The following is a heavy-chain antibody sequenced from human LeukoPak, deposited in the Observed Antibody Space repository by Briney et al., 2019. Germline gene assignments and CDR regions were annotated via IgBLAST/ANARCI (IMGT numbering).Heavy chain of an antibody. CDR2: ISYDGSNK. D-gene: IGHD3-22*01. CDR3: ACRPSSVYYYGIFDY. V-gene: IGHV3-30-3*01. J-gene: IGHJ4*02. Sequence: GRSLRLSCAASGFTFSSYAMHWVRQAPGKGLEWVAVISYDGSNKYYADSVKGRFTISRDNSKNTLYLQMNSLRVEDTAVYYCACRPSSVYYYGIFDYWGQGTLVTVSS. CDR1: GFTFSSYA.